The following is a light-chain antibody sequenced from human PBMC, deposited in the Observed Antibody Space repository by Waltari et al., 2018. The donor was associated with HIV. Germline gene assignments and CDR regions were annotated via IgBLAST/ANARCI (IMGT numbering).Light chain of an antibody. Sequence: SSGLTQDPVVFVPLRQTVSMKCQGASLKTYNARRSQWRQGHVPVVVIFGKDKRPSVIPDRFSASTSGDTATLTINAVQAEDEADYYCNSRDTGGGHFVIFGGGTKLTVL. V-gene: IGLV3-19*01. CDR3: NSRDTGGGHFVI. J-gene: IGLJ2*01. CDR1: SLKTYN. CDR2: GKD.